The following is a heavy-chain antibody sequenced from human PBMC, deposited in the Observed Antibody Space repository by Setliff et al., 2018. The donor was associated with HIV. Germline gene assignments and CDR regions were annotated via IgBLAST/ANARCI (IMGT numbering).Heavy chain of an antibody. D-gene: IGHD6-19*01. J-gene: IGHJ6*02. CDR2: VIPLFGTE. Sequence: SVKVSCKSSGGTFSSYGVTWVRQAPGQGLEWKGGVIPLFGTEKVAQKFQGRVTITADESTNTAYMELSSLRSEDTAIYYCARPAVLISTDYYYYMDVWGQGTTVTVSS. V-gene: IGHV1-69*13. CDR3: ARPAVLISTDYYYYMDV. CDR1: GGTFSSYG.